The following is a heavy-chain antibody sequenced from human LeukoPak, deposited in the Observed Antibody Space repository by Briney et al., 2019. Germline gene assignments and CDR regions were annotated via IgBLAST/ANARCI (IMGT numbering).Heavy chain of an antibody. CDR2: ISGSGGST. CDR3: AKSRRFWSGPDY. J-gene: IGHJ4*02. CDR1: GFTFSSYA. Sequence: RAGGSLRLSCAASGFTFSSYAMSWVRQAPGKGLEWVSAISGSGGSTYYADSVKGRFTISRDNSKNTLYLQVNSLRAEDTAVYYCAKSRRFWSGPDYWGQGTLVTVSS. V-gene: IGHV3-23*01. D-gene: IGHD3-3*01.